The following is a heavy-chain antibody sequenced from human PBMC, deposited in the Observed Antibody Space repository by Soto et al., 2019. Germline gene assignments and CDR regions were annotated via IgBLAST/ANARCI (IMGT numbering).Heavy chain of an antibody. CDR3: ARSRYGSGALAV. Sequence: QSVGSLRLSCAASGFTFSSYGMHWVRQAPGKGLEWVAVIWYDGSNKYYADSVKGRFTISRDNSKNTLYLQMNSLRAEDTAVYYCARSRYGSGALAVWGQGTTVTVSS. J-gene: IGHJ6*02. D-gene: IGHD3-10*01. CDR2: IWYDGSNK. V-gene: IGHV3-33*01. CDR1: GFTFSSYG.